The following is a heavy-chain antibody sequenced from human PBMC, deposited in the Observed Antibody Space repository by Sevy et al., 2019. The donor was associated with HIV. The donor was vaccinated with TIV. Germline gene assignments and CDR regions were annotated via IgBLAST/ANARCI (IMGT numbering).Heavy chain of an antibody. Sequence: SETLSLTCTVSGGSINSDHWNWIRQPPGKGLEWIGYVYYTGGTNCNPSLKNRVTISVDRTKNQFSLNLTSVTAADTAVYYCARRNDFDIWGQGTMVTVSS. J-gene: IGHJ3*02. CDR2: VYYTGGT. CDR3: ARRNDFDI. V-gene: IGHV4-59*08. CDR1: GGSINSDH.